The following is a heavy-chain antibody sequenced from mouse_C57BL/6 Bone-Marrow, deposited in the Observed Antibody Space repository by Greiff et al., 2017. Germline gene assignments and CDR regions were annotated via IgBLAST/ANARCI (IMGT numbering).Heavy chain of an antibody. CDR1: GFSFNTYA. CDR3: VRQREGYFDY. J-gene: IGHJ2*01. CDR2: IRSKSNNYAT. Sequence: EVMLVESGGGLVQPKGSLKLSCAASGFSFNTYAMNWVRQAPGQGLEWVARIRSKSNNYATYYADSVKDRFTISRDDSESMLYLQMNNLKTEDTAMYDCVRQREGYFDYWGQGTTVTVSS. V-gene: IGHV10-1*01.